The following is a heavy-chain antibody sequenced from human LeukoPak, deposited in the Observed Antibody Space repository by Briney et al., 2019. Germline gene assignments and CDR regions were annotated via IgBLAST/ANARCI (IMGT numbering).Heavy chain of an antibody. CDR2: INHSGST. Sequence: SETLSLTCAVYGGSFSGYYWSWIRQPPGKGLEWIGEINHSGSTNYNPSLKSRVTISVDTSKNQFSLKLSCVTAADTAVYYCARGHRPTRYCSGGSCYRGPHYYYYGMDVWGKGTTVTVSS. J-gene: IGHJ6*04. CDR1: GGSFSGYY. D-gene: IGHD2-15*01. V-gene: IGHV4-34*01. CDR3: ARGHRPTRYCSGGSCYRGPHYYYYGMDV.